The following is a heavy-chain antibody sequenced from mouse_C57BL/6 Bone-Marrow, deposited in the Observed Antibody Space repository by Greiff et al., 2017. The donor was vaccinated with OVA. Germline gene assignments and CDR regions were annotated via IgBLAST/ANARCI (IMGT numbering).Heavy chain of an antibody. V-gene: IGHV1-64*01. CDR3: ARYYSNYVGFAY. Sequence: VQLQQPGAELVKPGASVKLSCKASGYTFTSYWMHWVKQRPGQGLEWIGMIHPNSGSTNYNEKFKSKATLTVDKSSSTAYMQLSSLTSEDSAVYYCARYYSNYVGFAYWGQGTLVTVSA. CDR1: GYTFTSYW. J-gene: IGHJ3*01. CDR2: IHPNSGST. D-gene: IGHD2-5*01.